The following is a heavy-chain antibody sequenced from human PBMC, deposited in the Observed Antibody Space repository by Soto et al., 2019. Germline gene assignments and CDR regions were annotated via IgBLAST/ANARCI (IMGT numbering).Heavy chain of an antibody. CDR2: IYYSGST. Sequence: SETLSLTCSVSGGSTSSYYWSWIRQPPGKGLEWIGYIYYSGSTDYSPSLKSRVTMSIDTPQNQVSLKLTSVTTADTAVYYRAATPRYCGHGSLVPVSA. D-gene: IGHD2-15*01. V-gene: IGHV4-59*01. CDR1: GGSTSSYY. J-gene: IGHJ4*01. CDR3: AATPRY.